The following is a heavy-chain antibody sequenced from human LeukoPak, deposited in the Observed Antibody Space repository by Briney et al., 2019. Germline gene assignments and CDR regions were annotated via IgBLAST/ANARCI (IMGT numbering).Heavy chain of an antibody. CDR3: AKEVTTDTYYYYYYYMDV. D-gene: IGHD4-11*01. V-gene: IGHV3-30*18. CDR1: GFTFSSYG. CDR2: ISYDGSNK. J-gene: IGHJ6*03. Sequence: PGGFLRLSCAASGFTFSSYGMHWVRQAPGKGLEWVAVISYDGSNKYYADSVKGRFTISRDNSKNTLYLQMNSLRAEDTAVYYCAKEVTTDTYYYYYYYMDVWGKGPRSPSP.